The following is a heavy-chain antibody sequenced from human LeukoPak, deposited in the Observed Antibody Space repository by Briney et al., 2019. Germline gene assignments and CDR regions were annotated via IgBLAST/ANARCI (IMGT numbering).Heavy chain of an antibody. CDR2: INHSGST. Sequence: SETLSLTCAVYGGSFSGYYWSWIRQPPGKGLEWIGEINHSGSTNHNPSLKSRVTISVDTSKNQFSLKLSSVTAADTAVYYCARRGPNYDYVWGSYRSKRTHYFDYWGQGTLVTVSS. J-gene: IGHJ4*02. V-gene: IGHV4-34*01. CDR3: ARRGPNYDYVWGSYRSKRTHYFDY. CDR1: GGSFSGYY. D-gene: IGHD3-16*02.